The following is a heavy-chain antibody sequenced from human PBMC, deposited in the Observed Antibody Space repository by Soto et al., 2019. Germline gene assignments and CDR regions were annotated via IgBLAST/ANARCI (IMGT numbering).Heavy chain of an antibody. CDR2: INAANGYT. J-gene: IGHJ4*02. CDR1: GYTFTSYT. Sequence: ASVKVSCKASGYTFTSYTLHWVRQAPGQGLECMGWINAANGYTEYSQKFQGRITITRDTSASTAYMELSSLISEDTAVYFCARDKFDPLDYWGQGTLVTVSS. V-gene: IGHV1-3*01. CDR3: ARDKFDPLDY.